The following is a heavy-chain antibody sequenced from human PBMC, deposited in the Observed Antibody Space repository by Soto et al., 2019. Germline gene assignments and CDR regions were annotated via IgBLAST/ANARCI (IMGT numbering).Heavy chain of an antibody. CDR1: GYSFTSYW. D-gene: IGHD6-19*01. V-gene: IGHV5-51*01. CDR3: ARQFVAVAGVNWFDP. CDR2: IYPGDSDT. J-gene: IGHJ5*02. Sequence: PGESLKISCKGSGYSFTSYWIGWVRQMPGKGLEWMGIIYPGDSDTRYSPSFQGQVTISADKSISTAYLQWSSLKASDTAMYYCARQFVAVAGVNWFDPWGQGTLVTVSS.